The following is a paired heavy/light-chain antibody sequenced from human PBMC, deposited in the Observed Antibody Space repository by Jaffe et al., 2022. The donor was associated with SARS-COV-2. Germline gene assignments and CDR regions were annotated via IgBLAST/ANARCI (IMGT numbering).Heavy chain of an antibody. D-gene: IGHD3-10*01. V-gene: IGHV4-34*01. Sequence: QVQLQQWGAGLLKPSETLSLTCAVYGGPLSGYYGSWIRQSPGKGLEWIGEINHSGSTNYNPSLKSRVTVSVDTSKNQISLKLRSVTAADTAVYYCTRGGSSRSRSSYWGQGTLVTVSS. J-gene: IGHJ4*02. CDR3: TRGGSSRSRSSY. CDR2: INHSGST. CDR1: GGPLSGYY.
Light chain of an antibody. V-gene: IGKV1-9*01. Sequence: DIQLTQSPSFLSASVGDRVTITCRASQGISSFLAWYQQKPGKAPKLLISAASTLQSEVPSRFSGSGSGTEFTLTISSLQPEDFATYYCQQLNSYPLTFGGGTKVEIK. CDR2: AAS. CDR1: QGISSF. CDR3: QQLNSYPLT. J-gene: IGKJ4*01.